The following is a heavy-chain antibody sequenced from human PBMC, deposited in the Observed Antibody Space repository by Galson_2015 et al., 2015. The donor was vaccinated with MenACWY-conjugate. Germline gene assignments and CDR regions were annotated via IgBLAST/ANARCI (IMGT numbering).Heavy chain of an antibody. CDR3: ARVSYYGSGTFGIPKVHNWFNP. CDR2: INAGNGNT. CDR1: GYTFTSYA. V-gene: IGHV1-3*01. J-gene: IGHJ5*02. Sequence: SVKVSCKASGYTFTSYAMHWVRQAPGQRLEWMGWINAGNGNTKYSQKFQGRVTITRDTSASTAYMELSSLRSEDTAVYYCARVSYYGSGTFGIPKVHNWFNPWGQGTLVTVSS. D-gene: IGHD3-10*01.